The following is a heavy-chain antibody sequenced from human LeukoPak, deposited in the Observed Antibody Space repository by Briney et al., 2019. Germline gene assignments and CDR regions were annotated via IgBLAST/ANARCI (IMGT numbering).Heavy chain of an antibody. CDR2: IKQDGSEK. CDR3: ARDLIEAARPFDP. V-gene: IGHV3-7*01. D-gene: IGHD6-6*01. J-gene: IGHJ5*02. Sequence: GSLRLSCAASRFTFSSYWMSWVRQAPGKGLEWVANIKQDGSEKYYVDSVKGRFTISRDNAKNSLYLQMNSLRAEDTAVYYCARDLIEAARPFDPWGQGTLVTVSS. CDR1: RFTFSSYW.